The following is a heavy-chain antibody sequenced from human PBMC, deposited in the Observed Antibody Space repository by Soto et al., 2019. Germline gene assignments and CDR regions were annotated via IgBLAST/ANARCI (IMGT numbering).Heavy chain of an antibody. D-gene: IGHD3-22*01. CDR3: ARTTYYYDSSGYYGYYFDY. CDR1: GGSISSCY. V-gene: IGHV4-59*01. Sequence: SETLSLTCTVSGGSISSCYWSWIRQPAGKGLEWIGYIYYSGSTNYNPSLKSRVTISVDTSKNQFSLKLSSVTAADTAVYYCARTTYYYDSSGYYGYYFDYWGQGTLVTVSS. CDR2: IYYSGST. J-gene: IGHJ4*02.